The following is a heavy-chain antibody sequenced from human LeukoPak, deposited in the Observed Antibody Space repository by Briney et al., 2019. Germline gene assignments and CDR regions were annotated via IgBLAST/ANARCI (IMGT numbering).Heavy chain of an antibody. V-gene: IGHV4-34*01. J-gene: IGHJ4*02. CDR1: GGSFSGYY. CDR2: INHSGST. D-gene: IGHD5-18*01. CDR3: ARGFPLGAAMAATQNAGQSYYIDY. Sequence: SETLFLTCAVYGGSFSGYYWGWIRQPPGKGLEWIGEINHSGSTNYNPSLKSRVTISVDTSKNQFSLKLSSVTAADTAVYYCARGFPLGAAMAATQNAGQSYYIDYWGQGTLVTVSS.